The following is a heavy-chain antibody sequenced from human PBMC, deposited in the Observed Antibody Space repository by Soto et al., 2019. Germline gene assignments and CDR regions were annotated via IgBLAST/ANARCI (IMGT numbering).Heavy chain of an antibody. CDR2: IIPMFVTP. Sequence: SVKVSCKASGVTFSTQTINWVRQAPGQGLEWMGGIIPMFVTPNFAQKFQGRLTINADESTSTAYMELSSLKSEDTAVYYCARRHHIVGGGIPGDTFDIWGQGTVVTVSS. D-gene: IGHD2-21*01. V-gene: IGHV1-69*13. J-gene: IGHJ3*02. CDR1: GVTFSTQT. CDR3: ARRHHIVGGGIPGDTFDI.